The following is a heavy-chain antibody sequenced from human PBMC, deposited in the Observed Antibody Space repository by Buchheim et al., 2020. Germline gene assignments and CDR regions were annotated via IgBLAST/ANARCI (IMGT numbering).Heavy chain of an antibody. CDR1: GGSISSYY. V-gene: IGHV4-59*08. CDR2: ISYSGST. Sequence: QVQLQESGPGLVKPSETLSLTCTVSGGSISSYYWSWIRQPPGKGLEWIGYISYSGSTNYNPSLKSRVTISVYTSKNQFSLKLTSVTAADTAVYYCASLRCSTCSFDYWGQGTL. D-gene: IGHD6-13*01. CDR3: ASLRCSTCSFDY. J-gene: IGHJ4*02.